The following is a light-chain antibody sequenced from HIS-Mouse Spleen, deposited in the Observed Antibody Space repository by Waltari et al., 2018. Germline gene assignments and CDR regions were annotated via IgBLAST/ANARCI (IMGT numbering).Light chain of an antibody. CDR2: EGS. CDR1: TSDGGSYNL. V-gene: IGLV2-23*01. Sequence: QSALTQPASVAGSPGQSLTISCTGTTSDGGSYNLFSWYQQHPGKAPKLMIYEGSKRPSGVSNRFSGSKSGNTASLTISGLQAEDEADYYCCSYAGSSTVVFGGGTKLTVL. J-gene: IGLJ2*01. CDR3: CSYAGSSTVV.